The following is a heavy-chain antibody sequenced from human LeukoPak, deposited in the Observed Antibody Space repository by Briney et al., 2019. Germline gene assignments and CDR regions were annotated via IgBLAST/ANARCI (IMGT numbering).Heavy chain of an antibody. J-gene: IGHJ4*02. Sequence: SETLSHTCTVSGGSINNYHWSWIRQPPGKGLEWIGYIYNTVTTNYNPSLKSRVTISVDTSKSQFSLRLTSVTAADTAVYYCARDRSTVTTYPDYWGQGTLVTVSS. CDR3: ARDRSTVTTYPDY. V-gene: IGHV4-59*01. D-gene: IGHD4-11*01. CDR2: IYNTVTT. CDR1: GGSINNYH.